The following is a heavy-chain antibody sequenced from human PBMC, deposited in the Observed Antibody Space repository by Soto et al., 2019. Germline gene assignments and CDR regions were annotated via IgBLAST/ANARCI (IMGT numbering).Heavy chain of an antibody. CDR2: ISYDGSSQ. D-gene: IGHD2-21*01. V-gene: IGHV3-30*18. J-gene: IGHJ4*02. CDR3: AKANAHIPFDS. CDR1: GFTFSSDG. Sequence: QVQLVESGGGVVQPGRSLRLSCAASGFTFSSDGMHWVRQAPGKGLEWVSVISYDGSSQYYAVSVQCRFTISRDNSKNTLYLQMNSLRPEDTALYYCAKANAHIPFDSWGQGTLVTVSS.